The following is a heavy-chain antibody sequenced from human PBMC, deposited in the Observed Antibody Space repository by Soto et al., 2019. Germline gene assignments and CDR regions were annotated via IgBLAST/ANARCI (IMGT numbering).Heavy chain of an antibody. J-gene: IGHJ6*02. CDR2: IKQDGSEK. V-gene: IGHV3-7*03. CDR1: GFTFSSYW. D-gene: IGHD1-1*01. Sequence: EGSLRLSCAASGFTFSSYWMSWVRQAPGKGLEWVANIKQDGSEKYYVDSVKGRFTISRDNAKNSLYLQMNSLRAEDTAVYYCAREYRSRDYYYGMDVWGQGTTVTVSS. CDR3: AREYRSRDYYYGMDV.